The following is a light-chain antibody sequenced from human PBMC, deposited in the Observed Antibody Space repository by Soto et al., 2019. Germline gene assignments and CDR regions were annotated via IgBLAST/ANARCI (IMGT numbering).Light chain of an antibody. Sequence: EILLTPSPAPLFFSPGERATLPCRASQSVSNYLVWYQQKPGQAPRLLIYDASNRATGIPARFSGSGSGTDFTLTISSLEPEDFAVYYCQQRSNWPPLTFGGGTKVDI. CDR2: DAS. J-gene: IGKJ4*01. CDR3: QQRSNWPPLT. V-gene: IGKV3-11*01. CDR1: QSVSNY.